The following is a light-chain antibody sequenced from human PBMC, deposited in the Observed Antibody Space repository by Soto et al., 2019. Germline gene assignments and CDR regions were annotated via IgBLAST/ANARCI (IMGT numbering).Light chain of an antibody. CDR1: QGISSY. CDR2: DAS. Sequence: AIQLTQSPSSLSASVGDRVTITCRASQGISSYLAWYQQNPGKAPKLLIYDASTVESGVPSRFSGSGSGTEFTLTINSLQPDDFATYYCQQYNSYSSMFGQGTKVDIK. J-gene: IGKJ1*01. CDR3: QQYNSYSSM. V-gene: IGKV1-13*02.